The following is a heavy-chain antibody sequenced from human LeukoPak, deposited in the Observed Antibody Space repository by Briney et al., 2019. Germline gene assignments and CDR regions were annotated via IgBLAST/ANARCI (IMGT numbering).Heavy chain of an antibody. V-gene: IGHV4-59*01. Sequence: PSETLSLTCTVSGGSISSYYWSWIRQPPGKGLEWSGYIYYSGSTNYNPSLKSRVTISVDTSKNQFSLKLSSVTAADTAVYYCAREPMTTVTSGWFDPWGQGTLVTVSS. CDR2: IYYSGST. J-gene: IGHJ5*02. D-gene: IGHD4-17*01. CDR1: GGSISSYY. CDR3: AREPMTTVTSGWFDP.